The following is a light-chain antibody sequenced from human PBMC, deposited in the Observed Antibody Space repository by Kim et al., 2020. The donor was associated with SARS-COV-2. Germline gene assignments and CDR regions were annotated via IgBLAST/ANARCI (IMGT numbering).Light chain of an antibody. J-gene: IGKJ2*03. CDR1: QSVSSN. CDR2: GVS. V-gene: IGKV3-15*01. Sequence: EIVMTQSPATLSVSPGERATLSCRASQSVSSNLAWYQQKPGQAPRLLIYGVSTRATGIPARFSGSGSGTEFTLTISSLQSEDFAVYYCQQYNNWPPYSFGQGTKLE. CDR3: QQYNNWPPYS.